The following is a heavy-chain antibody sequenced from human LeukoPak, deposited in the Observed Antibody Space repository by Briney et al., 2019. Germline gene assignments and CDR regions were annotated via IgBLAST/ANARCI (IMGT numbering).Heavy chain of an antibody. CDR2: INPNSGGT. D-gene: IGHD2-8*02. Sequence: ASVKVSCKASGYTFTGYYIHWVRQAPGQGLEWMGWINPNSGGTSYAQKFQGRVTMTRDTSISTAYMELSRLRSDDTAVLYCAVRTGDSFDYWGQGTLVTVSS. CDR1: GYTFTGYY. V-gene: IGHV1-2*02. J-gene: IGHJ4*02. CDR3: AVRTGDSFDY.